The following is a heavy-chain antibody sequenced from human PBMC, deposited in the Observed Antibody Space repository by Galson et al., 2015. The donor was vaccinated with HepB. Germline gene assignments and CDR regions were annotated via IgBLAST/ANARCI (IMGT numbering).Heavy chain of an antibody. CDR1: GFTFGGNA. CDR3: AKEQYSDQILTAFDS. Sequence: SLRLSCAGFGFTFGGNAIDWVRQAPGKGLEWVSGISGNGNNTYYADIVRCRFSISRDNSKNTLYLQMNSLRAEDTAVYYCAKEQYSDQILTAFDSWGLGALVTVSA. V-gene: IGHV3-23*01. J-gene: IGHJ5*01. D-gene: IGHD4-17*01. CDR2: ISGNGNNT.